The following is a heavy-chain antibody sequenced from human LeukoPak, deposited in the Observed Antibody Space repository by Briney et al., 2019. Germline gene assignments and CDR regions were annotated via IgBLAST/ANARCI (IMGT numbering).Heavy chain of an antibody. CDR2: IKQDGSEK. D-gene: IGHD3-3*01. CDR1: GFTFSSYE. Sequence: GGSLRLSCAASGFTFSSYEMNWVRQAPGKGLEWVANIKQDGSEKYYVDSVKGRFTISRDNAKNSLYLQMNSLRAEDTAVYYCARVYDFWSGYFDYWGQGTLVTVSS. V-gene: IGHV3-7*01. J-gene: IGHJ4*02. CDR3: ARVYDFWSGYFDY.